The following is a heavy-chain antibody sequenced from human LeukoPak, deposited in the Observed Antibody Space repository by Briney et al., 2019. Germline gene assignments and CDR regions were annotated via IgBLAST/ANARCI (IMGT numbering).Heavy chain of an antibody. D-gene: IGHD3-16*01. CDR1: GFTSSSHS. CDR2: IWHDGGTT. Sequence: PGGSLRLSCAASGFTSSSHSMHWVRQAPGKGLEWVGIIWHDGGTTYYGDSVRGRFTISRDNSKNTLDLQMSSLRDGDTAVYFCVRSQSAATYDAWGQGTLVTVSS. CDR3: VRSQSAATYDA. J-gene: IGHJ5*02. V-gene: IGHV3-33*01.